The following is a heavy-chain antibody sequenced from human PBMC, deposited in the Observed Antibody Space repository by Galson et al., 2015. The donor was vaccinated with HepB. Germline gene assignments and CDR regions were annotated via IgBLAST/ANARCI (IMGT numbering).Heavy chain of an antibody. CDR2: IYYSGST. D-gene: IGHD3-10*01. CDR3: ASTYGSGSYGSRIDY. Sequence: LSLTCAVSGGSISSYYWSWIRQPPGKGLEWIGYIYYSGSTNYNPSLKSRVTISVDTSKNQFSLKLSSVTAADTAVYYCASTYGSGSYGSRIDYWGQGTLVTVSS. CDR1: GGSISSYY. J-gene: IGHJ4*02. V-gene: IGHV4-59*12.